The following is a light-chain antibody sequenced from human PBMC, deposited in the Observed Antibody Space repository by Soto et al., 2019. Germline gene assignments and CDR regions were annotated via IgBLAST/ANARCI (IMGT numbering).Light chain of an antibody. J-gene: IGKJ1*01. CDR2: KAS. CDR1: QSVTDR. Sequence: DIQLTQSPSFLSASVGDRVTITCRASQSVTDRLAWYQQKPGKAPKLLIYKASSLESGVPSRFSGSGSGTEFTLTISSLQPDDFATYYCQQYNTGETFGQGTKVDIK. V-gene: IGKV1-5*03. CDR3: QQYNTGET.